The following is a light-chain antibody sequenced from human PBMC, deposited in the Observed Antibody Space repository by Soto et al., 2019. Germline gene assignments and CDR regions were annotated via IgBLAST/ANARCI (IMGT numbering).Light chain of an antibody. CDR3: SSYAGSRYV. J-gene: IGLJ1*01. V-gene: IGLV2-8*01. Sequence: QSALTQPPSASGSPGQSVTISCTGTSSDVGGYNYVSWYQQHPGKAPKLMIYEVTKRPSGVPDRFSGSKSGNTASLTVSGLQAEDEADYYCSSYAGSRYVFRPGTKLTVL. CDR2: EVT. CDR1: SSDVGGYNY.